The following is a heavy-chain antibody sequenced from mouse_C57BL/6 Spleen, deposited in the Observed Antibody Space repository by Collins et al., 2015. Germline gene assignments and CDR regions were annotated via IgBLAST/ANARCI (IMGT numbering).Heavy chain of an antibody. CDR3: TRFVGSRY. D-gene: IGHD1-1*01. CDR2: IDPETGGT. CDR1: GYTFTDYE. V-gene: IGHV1-15*01. J-gene: IGHJ2*01. Sequence: QVQLQQSGAELVRPGASVTLSCKASGYTFTDYEIHWVKQTPVHGLEWIGTIDPETGGTAYNQKFKGKAILTADKSSSTAYMELRSLTSEDSAVYYCTRFVGSRYWGQGTTLTVSS.